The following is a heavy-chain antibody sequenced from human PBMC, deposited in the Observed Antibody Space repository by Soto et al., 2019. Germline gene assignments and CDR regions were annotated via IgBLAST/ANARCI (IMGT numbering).Heavy chain of an antibody. V-gene: IGHV1-69*02. CDR1: GGTFSSYT. CDR2: IIPILGIA. Sequence: SVKVSCKASGGTFSSYTISWVRQAPGQGLEWMGRIIPILGIANYAQKFQGRVTITADKSTSTAYMELSSLRSEDTAVYYCARGSVVVVAATLDYWGQGTLVTVSS. D-gene: IGHD2-15*01. J-gene: IGHJ4*02. CDR3: ARGSVVVVAATLDY.